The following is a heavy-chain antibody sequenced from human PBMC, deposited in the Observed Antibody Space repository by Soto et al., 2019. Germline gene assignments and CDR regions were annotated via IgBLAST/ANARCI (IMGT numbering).Heavy chain of an antibody. CDR2: IVVGSGNT. D-gene: IGHD1-7*01. CDR3: AADQGWNYVFRAFDI. J-gene: IGHJ3*02. V-gene: IGHV1-58*02. CDR1: GFAFTISA. Sequence: SVKVSCTASGFAFTISAMQWVRQARGQRLEWIGWIVVGSGNTNYAQKFQERVTITRDMSTSTAYMELSSLRSEDTAVYYCAADQGWNYVFRAFDIWGQGTMVTVSS.